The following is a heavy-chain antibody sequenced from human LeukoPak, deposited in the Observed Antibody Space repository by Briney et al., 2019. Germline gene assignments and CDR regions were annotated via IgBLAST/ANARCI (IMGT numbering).Heavy chain of an antibody. CDR3: ASRNYYDSSGYYYYYFDY. CDR2: FSGSGTST. D-gene: IGHD3-22*01. J-gene: IGHJ4*02. V-gene: IGHV3-23*01. CDR1: GFTYSSYW. Sequence: RSGGSLRLSCAASGFTYSSYWMNWVRQAPGKGLEWVSGFSGSGTSTYYADSVKGRFTISRDNSKNTLYLQMNSLRAEDTAVYYCASRNYYDSSGYYYYYFDYWGQGGLVTVSS.